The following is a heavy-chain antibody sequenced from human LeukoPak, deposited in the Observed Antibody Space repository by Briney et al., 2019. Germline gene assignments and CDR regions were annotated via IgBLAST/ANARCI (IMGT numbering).Heavy chain of an antibody. CDR1: GYTFTSYD. Sequence: EASVKVSCKASGYTFTSYDINWVRQATGQGLEWMGWMNPNSGNTGYAQKFQGRVTMTRNTSISTAYMELSSLRSEDTAVYYCARGNSGSAFYYGSGSYYDKYNWFDPWGQGTLVTVSS. CDR3: ARGNSGSAFYYGSGSYYDKYNWFDP. CDR2: MNPNSGNT. J-gene: IGHJ5*02. V-gene: IGHV1-8*01. D-gene: IGHD3-10*01.